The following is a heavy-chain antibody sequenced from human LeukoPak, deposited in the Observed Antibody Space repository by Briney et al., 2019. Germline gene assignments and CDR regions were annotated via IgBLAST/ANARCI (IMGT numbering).Heavy chain of an antibody. V-gene: IGHV3-21*01. CDR1: GFTFSSYS. J-gene: IGHJ4*02. D-gene: IGHD4-17*01. CDR3: ARDRYGDYDFDY. Sequence: GGSLRLSCAASGFTFSSYSMNWVRQAPGKGLEWVSFISSSSSYIYYADSVKGRFTISRDNAKNSLYLQMNTLRAEDTAVYYCARDRYGDYDFDYWGQGTLVTVSS. CDR2: ISSSSSYI.